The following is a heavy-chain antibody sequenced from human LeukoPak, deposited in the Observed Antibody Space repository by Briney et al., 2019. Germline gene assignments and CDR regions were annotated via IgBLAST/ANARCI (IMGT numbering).Heavy chain of an antibody. CDR2: ISSSGSGK. J-gene: IGHJ4*02. CDR1: GFSFSSYE. V-gene: IGHV3-48*03. Sequence: GSLRLSCAASGFSFSSYEMTWVRQAPGKGLEWVSFISSSGSGKNYADSVKGRFTISRDNAKNSLYLQMNSLRADDTAVYYCARRYYGVDYWGQGTLVTVSS. CDR3: ARRYYGVDY. D-gene: IGHD4-17*01.